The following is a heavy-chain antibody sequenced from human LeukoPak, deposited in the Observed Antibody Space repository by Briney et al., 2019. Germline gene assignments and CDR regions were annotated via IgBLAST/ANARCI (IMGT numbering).Heavy chain of an antibody. V-gene: IGHV4-59*12. CDR3: GRVLGSGWGNAFDI. CDR1: GGSISSYY. Sequence: PSETLSLTCTVSGGSISSYYWSWIRQPPGKGLEWIGYIYYSGSTNYNPSLKSRVTISVDRSKNQFSLKLSSVTAADTAMYYCGRVLGSGWGNAFDIWGQGTMVTVSS. D-gene: IGHD6-19*01. J-gene: IGHJ3*02. CDR2: IYYSGST.